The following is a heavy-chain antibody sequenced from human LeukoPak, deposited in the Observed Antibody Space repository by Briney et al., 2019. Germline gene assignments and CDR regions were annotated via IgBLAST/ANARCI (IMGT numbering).Heavy chain of an antibody. V-gene: IGHV3-30*01. CDR3: AKESDAFDI. J-gene: IGHJ3*02. Sequence: PGRSLRLSCAASGFTFSSYAMHWVRQSPGKGLEWVAVISSDGSNKYYADSVKGRFTISRDNSKNTLYLQMNSLRLEDTAVYYCAKESDAFDIWGQGTMVTVSS. CDR2: ISSDGSNK. CDR1: GFTFSSYA.